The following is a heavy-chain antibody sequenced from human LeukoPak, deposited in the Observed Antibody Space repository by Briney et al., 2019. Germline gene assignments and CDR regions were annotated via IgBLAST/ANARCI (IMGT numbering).Heavy chain of an antibody. D-gene: IGHD1-20*01. V-gene: IGHV4-30-4*01. CDR1: GGSISSGEYY. CDR3: ARHITGTTWDFDY. Sequence: PSQTLSLTCTVSGGSISSGEYYWSWIRQPPGKGLEWIGYFSYTGSTYYNPSLKSRVSISVDTSKNQFSLKLMSVTAADTAVYYCARHITGTTWDFDYWGQGTLVTVSS. CDR2: FSYTGST. J-gene: IGHJ4*02.